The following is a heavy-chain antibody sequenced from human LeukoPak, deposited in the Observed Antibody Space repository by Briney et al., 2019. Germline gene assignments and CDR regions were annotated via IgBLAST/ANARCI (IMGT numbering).Heavy chain of an antibody. CDR1: GFTFSSYS. Sequence: GGSLRLSCAASGFTFSSYSMNWVRQAPGKGLEWVSSISSRSGYIYYADSVKGRFTISRDNAKNSLYLQMNSLRAEDTAVYYCARSSSVTIPGYYFDYRGQGTLVTVSS. D-gene: IGHD2-21*01. CDR3: ARSSSVTIPGYYFDY. V-gene: IGHV3-21*04. J-gene: IGHJ4*02. CDR2: ISSRSGYI.